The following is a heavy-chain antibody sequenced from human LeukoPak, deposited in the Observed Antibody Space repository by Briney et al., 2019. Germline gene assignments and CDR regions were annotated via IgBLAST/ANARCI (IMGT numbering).Heavy chain of an antibody. CDR2: ISYDGSNK. CDR1: GFTSSSYA. CDR3: ARDQSGLQSYYYYGMDV. Sequence: GRSLRLSCAASGFTSSSYAMHWVRQAPGKGLEWVAVISYDGSNKYYADSVKGRFTISRDNSKNTLYLQMNSLRAEDTAVYYCARDQSGLQSYYYYGMDVWGQGTTVTVSS. J-gene: IGHJ6*02. V-gene: IGHV3-30-3*01. D-gene: IGHD3-9*01.